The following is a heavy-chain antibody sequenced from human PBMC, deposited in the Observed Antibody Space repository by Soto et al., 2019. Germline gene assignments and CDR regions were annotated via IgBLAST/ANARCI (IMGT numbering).Heavy chain of an antibody. CDR3: ARGRYCSKSSCYSYYYLYDMDV. V-gene: IGHV3-30-3*01. Sequence: QVQLVESGGGVVQPGRSPRLSCVASGFTFNSHIMHWVRQAPGKGLEWVAVISNDGNNKYYADSVRGRFTISRDNSKNTLYLQINSLRAVDTAVYYCARGRYCSKSSCYSYYYLYDMDVWGHGTTVTVSS. J-gene: IGHJ6*02. D-gene: IGHD2-2*01. CDR1: GFTFNSHI. CDR2: ISNDGNNK.